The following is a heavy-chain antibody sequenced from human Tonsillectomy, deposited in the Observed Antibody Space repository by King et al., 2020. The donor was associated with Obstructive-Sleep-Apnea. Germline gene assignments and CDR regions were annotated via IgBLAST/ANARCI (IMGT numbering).Heavy chain of an antibody. CDR1: GGSISSYY. CDR2: FYYGGST. CDR3: ARRTWATIFDY. Sequence: QLQESGPGLVKPSETLSLTCTVSGGSISSYYWSWIRQPPGKGLEWIGFFYYGGSTNYNPSLKNRVTISVDTSKNQFSLKLSSVTAADSAVYYCARRTWATIFDYWGQGTLVTVSS. D-gene: IGHD5-12*01. J-gene: IGHJ4*02. V-gene: IGHV4-59*08.